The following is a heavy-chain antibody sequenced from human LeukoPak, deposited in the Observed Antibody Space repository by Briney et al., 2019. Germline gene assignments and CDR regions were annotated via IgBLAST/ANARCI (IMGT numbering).Heavy chain of an antibody. V-gene: IGHV3-66*01. CDR1: GFTVSTNY. J-gene: IGHJ4*02. CDR2: IYSGGTT. CDR3: ARDRGGSRSDC. Sequence: PGGSLRLSCAASGFTVSTNYMSWVRQALGKGLEWVSVIYSGGTTYYADSVKGRFTISRDNSKNTLYLQMNSLRAEDTAVYYCARDRGGSRSDCWGQGTLVTVSS. D-gene: IGHD6-13*01.